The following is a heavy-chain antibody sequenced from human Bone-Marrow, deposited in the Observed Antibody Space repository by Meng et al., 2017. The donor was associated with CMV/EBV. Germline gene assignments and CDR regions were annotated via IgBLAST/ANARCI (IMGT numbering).Heavy chain of an antibody. J-gene: IGHJ6*02. CDR2: INDSGST. Sequence: SEPLSLTCRVSGHSIRSDYFWGWVRQPPGKGLEWIGINDSGSTYYSPSLKSRVAIAVDTSGTQVPLTLTSVTAADTAVYYCVRHIIVVPGRGYGVDVWGQGTTVTVSS. CDR1: GHSIRSDYF. CDR3: VRHIIVVPGRGYGVDV. D-gene: IGHD2-2*01. V-gene: IGHV4-38-2*01.